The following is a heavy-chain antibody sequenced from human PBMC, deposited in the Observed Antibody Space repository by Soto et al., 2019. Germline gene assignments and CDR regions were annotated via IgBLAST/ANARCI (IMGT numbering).Heavy chain of an antibody. V-gene: IGHV3-9*01. J-gene: IGHJ6*02. Sequence: PGGSLRLSCAASGFTFDDYAMHWVRQAPGKGLEWVSGISWNSGSIGYADSVKGRFTISRDNAKNSLYLQMNSLRAEGTALYYCAKGMASSSYYGMDVWGQGTTVTVSS. D-gene: IGHD6-6*01. CDR1: GFTFDDYA. CDR2: ISWNSGSI. CDR3: AKGMASSSYYGMDV.